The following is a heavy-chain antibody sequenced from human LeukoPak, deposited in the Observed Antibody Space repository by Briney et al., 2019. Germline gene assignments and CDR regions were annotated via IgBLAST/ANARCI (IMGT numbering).Heavy chain of an antibody. CDR2: INPNSGGT. CDR1: GYTFTGYY. J-gene: IGHJ4*02. CDR3: ARDPAITMVRGVIVRYFDY. V-gene: IGHV1-2*02. Sequence: GASVKVSCKASGYTFTGYYMHWVRQAPGQGLEWMGWINPNSGGTNYAQKFQGRVTMTRDTSISTAYMELSRLRSDDTAVYYCARDPAITMVRGVIVRYFDYWGRGTLVTVSS. D-gene: IGHD3-10*01.